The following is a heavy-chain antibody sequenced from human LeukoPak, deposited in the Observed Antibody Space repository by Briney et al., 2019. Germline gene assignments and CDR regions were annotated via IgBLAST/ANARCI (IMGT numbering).Heavy chain of an antibody. Sequence: SVTLSLTCAVYGGSFSGYYWSWIRQPPGKGLEWIGEINHSGSTNYNPSLKSRVTISVDTSKNQFSLKLSSVTAADTAVYYCARGLGSPVYFDYWGQGTLVTVSS. CDR2: INHSGST. D-gene: IGHD6-13*01. CDR1: GGSFSGYY. V-gene: IGHV4-34*01. J-gene: IGHJ4*02. CDR3: ARGLGSPVYFDY.